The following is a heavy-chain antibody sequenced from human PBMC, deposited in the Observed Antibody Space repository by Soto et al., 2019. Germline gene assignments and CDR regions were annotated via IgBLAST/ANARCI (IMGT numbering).Heavy chain of an antibody. CDR1: GFTFSSYA. J-gene: IGHJ4*02. CDR2: ISYDGSNK. D-gene: IGHD5-18*01. CDR3: AREGYSYALYYFDX. Sequence: GGSLRLSCAASGFTFSSYAMHWVRQAPGKGLEWVAVISYDGSNKYYADSVKGRFTISRDNSKNTLYLQMNSLRAEDTAVYYCAREGYSYALYYFDXWGQGTLVTVSX. V-gene: IGHV3-30-3*01.